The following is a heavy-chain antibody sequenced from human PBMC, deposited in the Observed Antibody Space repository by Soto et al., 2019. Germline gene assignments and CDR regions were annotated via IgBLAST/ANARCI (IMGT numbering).Heavy chain of an antibody. CDR3: VRRVAGNYDY. V-gene: IGHV3-64*01. CDR2: ISSNGGTT. CDR1: GFTFSSYD. Sequence: ESGGGMVQPGGSLRLSCVASGFTFSSYDMHWVRQAPGKGLEYVSSISSNGGTTYYGNSVKGRFTISRDNSNNTLYLQMGSLRAEDMAVYYCVRRVAGNYDYWGQGTLVTVSS. J-gene: IGHJ4*02. D-gene: IGHD1-7*01.